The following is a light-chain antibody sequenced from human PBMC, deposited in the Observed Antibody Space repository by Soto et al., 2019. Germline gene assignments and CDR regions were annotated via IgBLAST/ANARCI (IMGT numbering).Light chain of an antibody. CDR3: QQSFSAPLT. Sequence: DIHMTQSPPSLSASVGDRVTITCRASQNVASYLNWYQHKPGEAPKSLIYAASKLRSGVPSRFSATGSETDFTLTITDLQPEDFATYYCQQSFSAPLTFGEGTKVEIK. CDR1: QNVASY. CDR2: AAS. J-gene: IGKJ4*01. V-gene: IGKV1-39*01.